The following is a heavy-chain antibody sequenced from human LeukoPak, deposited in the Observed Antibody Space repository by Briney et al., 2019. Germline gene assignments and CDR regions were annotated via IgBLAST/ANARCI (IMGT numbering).Heavy chain of an antibody. Sequence: SETLSLTCTVSGGSISSSSYYWGWIRQPPGKGLEWIGYIYQSGGTNYNPSLKSRVTISGDWSRNQFSLSLSSVTAADTAVYYCARGEPSTLLNNDYYILDVWGKGTTVTVTS. J-gene: IGHJ6*03. V-gene: IGHV4-39*07. D-gene: IGHD2-8*01. CDR2: IYQSGGT. CDR1: GGSISSSSYY. CDR3: ARGEPSTLLNNDYYILDV.